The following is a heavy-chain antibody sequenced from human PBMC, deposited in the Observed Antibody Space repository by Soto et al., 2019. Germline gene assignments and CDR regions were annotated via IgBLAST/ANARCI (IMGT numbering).Heavy chain of an antibody. CDR3: ARDLTQWLVPGWFDP. D-gene: IGHD6-19*01. V-gene: IGHV4-4*07. CDR2: IYTSGST. J-gene: IGHJ5*02. Sequence: KTSETLSLTCTVSGGSISSYYWSWIRQPAGKGLEWIGRIYTSGSTNYNPSLKSRVTMSVDTSKNQFSLKLSSVAAADTAVYYCARDLTQWLVPGWFDPWGQGTLVTVSS. CDR1: GGSISSYY.